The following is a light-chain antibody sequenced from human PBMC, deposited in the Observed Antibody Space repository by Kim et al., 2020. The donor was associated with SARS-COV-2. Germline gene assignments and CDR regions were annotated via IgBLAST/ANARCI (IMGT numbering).Light chain of an antibody. CDR1: SLRSYY. CDR2: GEN. J-gene: IGLJ3*02. CDR3: KSWDSSGTHLV. V-gene: IGLV3-19*01. Sequence: SSELTQDPAVSVALGQTVRITCQGDSLRSYYVSWYQQKPGQAPILVIYGENNRPSGIPDRFSGSSSGNTASLTITGAQAEDEADYYCKSWDSSGTHLVFGGGTQLTVL.